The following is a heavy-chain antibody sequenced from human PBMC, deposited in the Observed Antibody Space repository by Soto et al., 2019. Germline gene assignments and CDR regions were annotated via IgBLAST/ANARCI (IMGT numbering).Heavy chain of an antibody. J-gene: IGHJ6*02. D-gene: IGHD2-21*02. CDR1: AFTVNNNY. V-gene: IGHV3-53*01. CDR2: IYAGGLT. Sequence: SLRLSCAASAFTVNNNYMNWVRQAPGKGLEWVSLIYAGGLTYYAESVKGRFIIPRDNSKTTLYLQMNSLRAEDTAVYYCAREGRSDWDRYYAMDVWGQGTTVTVSS. CDR3: AREGRSDWDRYYAMDV.